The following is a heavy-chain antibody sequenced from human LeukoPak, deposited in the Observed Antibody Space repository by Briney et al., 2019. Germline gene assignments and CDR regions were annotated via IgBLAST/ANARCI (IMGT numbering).Heavy chain of an antibody. CDR1: GGSFSGYY. V-gene: IGHV4-34*01. J-gene: IGHJ4*02. D-gene: IGHD3-22*01. CDR2: ISHSGST. Sequence: SETLSLTCAVYGGSFSGYYWSWIRQPPGKGLEWIGEISHSGSTNYNPSLKSRVTISVDASKNQFSLKLSSVTAADTAVYYCARGNGSGYHIDYWGQGTLVTVSS. CDR3: ARGNGSGYHIDY.